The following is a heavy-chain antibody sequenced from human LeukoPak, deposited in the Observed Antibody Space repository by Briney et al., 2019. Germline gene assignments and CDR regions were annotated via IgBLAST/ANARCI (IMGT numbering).Heavy chain of an antibody. Sequence: PGGSLRLSCAASGFTFDDHGMSWVRQAPGKGLEWVSGINWNGGSTGYADSVKGRFTISRDNAKNSLYLQMNSLRAEDTAVYYCARDARPYSSSWYRGPFDYWGQGTLVTVSS. D-gene: IGHD6-13*01. CDR1: GFTFDDHG. CDR2: INWNGGST. J-gene: IGHJ4*02. CDR3: ARDARPYSSSWYRGPFDY. V-gene: IGHV3-20*04.